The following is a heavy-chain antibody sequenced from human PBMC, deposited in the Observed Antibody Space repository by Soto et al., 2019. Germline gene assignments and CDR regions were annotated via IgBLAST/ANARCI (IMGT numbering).Heavy chain of an antibody. CDR1: GGTFSIYG. CDR2: IIPILTTP. CDR3: ATSVGIATTGEDGMDV. Sequence: QVQLVQSGAEVKKTGSSVKVSCKASGGTFSIYGFSWVRQAPGQGPEWIGGIIPILTTPNYAQKFHGRVTIVADKSTTTVYMELSSLKSEDTAVYYCATSVGIATTGEDGMDVWGQGTSVTASS. J-gene: IGHJ6*02. D-gene: IGHD2-8*02. V-gene: IGHV1-69*06.